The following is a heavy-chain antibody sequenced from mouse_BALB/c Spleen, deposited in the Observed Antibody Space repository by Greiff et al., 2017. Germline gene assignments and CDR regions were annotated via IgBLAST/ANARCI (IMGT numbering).Heavy chain of an antibody. Sequence: EVMLVESGGDLVKPGGSLKLSCAASGFTFSSYGMSWVRQTPDKRLEWVATISSGGSYTYYPDSVKGRFTISRDNAKNTLYLQMSSLKSEDTAMYYCARRYGNYYAMDYWGQGTSVTVSS. CDR3: ARRYGNYYAMDY. D-gene: IGHD2-10*02. V-gene: IGHV5-6*02. CDR2: ISSGGSYT. CDR1: GFTFSSYG. J-gene: IGHJ4*01.